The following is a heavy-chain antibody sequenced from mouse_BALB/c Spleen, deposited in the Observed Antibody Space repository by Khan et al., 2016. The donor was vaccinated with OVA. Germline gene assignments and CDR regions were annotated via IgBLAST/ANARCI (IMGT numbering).Heavy chain of an antibody. J-gene: IGHJ3*01. CDR2: ILYSGST. CDR3: ARSTYRYAFAY. CDR1: GDSITSGY. V-gene: IGHV3-8*02. D-gene: IGHD2-14*01. Sequence: EVELVESGPSLVKPSQTLSLTCSVTGDSITSGYWCWIRKFPGNKLEYMGYILYSGSTYYNPSLKSRISITRHTSQNQYYLQLNSVTTEDTATYXCARSTYRYAFAYWGQGTLVTVAA.